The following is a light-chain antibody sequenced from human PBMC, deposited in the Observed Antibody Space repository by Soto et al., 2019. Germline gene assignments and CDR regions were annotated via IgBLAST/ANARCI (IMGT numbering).Light chain of an antibody. CDR3: MQALQTPWT. Sequence: DIVMTQSPLSLPVTPGEPASISCRSSQSLRHSNGYNYLDWYLQKPGQSPQLLIYWGSNRASGVPDRFSGSGSGTDFTLKISRVEAEDVGVYYCMQALQTPWTFGQGTKVDLK. CDR1: QSLRHSNGYNY. CDR2: WGS. V-gene: IGKV2-28*01. J-gene: IGKJ1*01.